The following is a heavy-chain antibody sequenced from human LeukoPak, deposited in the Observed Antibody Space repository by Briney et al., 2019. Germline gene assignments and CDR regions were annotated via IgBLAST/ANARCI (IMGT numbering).Heavy chain of an antibody. CDR1: GGSISGYY. Sequence: SETLSLTCTVAGGSISGYYWSWIRQPPGKGLEWIGYIYYSGSTNYNPSLKSRVTISVDTSKNQFSLKLSSVTAADTAVYYCARGMSYFDYWGQGTLVTVSS. J-gene: IGHJ4*02. CDR2: IYYSGST. CDR3: ARGMSYFDY. V-gene: IGHV4-59*01. D-gene: IGHD5/OR15-5a*01.